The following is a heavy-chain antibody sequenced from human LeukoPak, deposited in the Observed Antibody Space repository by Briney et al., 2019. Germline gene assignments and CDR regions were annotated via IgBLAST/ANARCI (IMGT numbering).Heavy chain of an antibody. CDR2: IYPGDSDI. J-gene: IGHJ6*02. D-gene: IGHD3-10*01. CDR1: GYRFTNYW. V-gene: IGHV5-51*01. Sequence: GGSLKISCKGSGYRFTNYWIAWVRQMPGKGLEWMGIIYPGDSDIRYSPSFQGHVTISADKSSTTAYLQWSSLEASDTAMYYCARRGDYYYYGMDVWGQGTTVTVSS. CDR3: ARRGDYYYYGMDV.